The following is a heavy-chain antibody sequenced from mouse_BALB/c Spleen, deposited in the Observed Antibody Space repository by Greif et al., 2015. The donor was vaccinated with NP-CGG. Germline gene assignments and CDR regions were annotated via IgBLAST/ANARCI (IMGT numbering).Heavy chain of an antibody. CDR1: GYTFTDYE. CDR3: TRERGSAWFAY. CDR2: IDPETGGT. J-gene: IGHJ3*01. V-gene: IGHV1-15*01. Sequence: VNVVESGAELVRPGASVTLSCKASGYTFTDYEMHWVKQTPVHGLEWIGAIDPETGGTAYNQKFKGKATLTADKSSSTAYMELRSLTSEDSAVYYCTRERGSAWFAYWGQGTLVTVSA.